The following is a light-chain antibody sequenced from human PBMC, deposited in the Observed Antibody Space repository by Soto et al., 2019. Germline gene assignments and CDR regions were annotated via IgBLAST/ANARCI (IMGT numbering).Light chain of an antibody. J-gene: IGKJ4*01. CDR1: QSINSN. CDR2: GAS. CDR3: QQYNNWPPLT. V-gene: IGKV3-15*01. Sequence: VMTQSPATLSVSPGERATLSCTASQSINSNLAWYQQRPGQAPRLLIYGASTRATGIPARFSGSGSGTEFTLTISSLQSEDFAVYYCQQYNNWPPLTFGGGTKVDNK.